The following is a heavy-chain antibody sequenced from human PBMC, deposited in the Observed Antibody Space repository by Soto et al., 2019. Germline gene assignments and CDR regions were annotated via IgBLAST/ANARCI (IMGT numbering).Heavy chain of an antibody. CDR2: IIPIFGTA. D-gene: IGHD6-19*01. V-gene: IGHV1-69*13. J-gene: IGHJ4*02. CDR3: ATLTGYSSGWPYFDY. Sequence: SVKVSCKASGGTFSSYAISWVRQAPGQGLEWMGGIIPIFGTANYAQKFQGRVTITADESTSTAYMELSSLGSEDTAVYYCATLTGYSSGWPYFDYWGQGTLVTVSS. CDR1: GGTFSSYA.